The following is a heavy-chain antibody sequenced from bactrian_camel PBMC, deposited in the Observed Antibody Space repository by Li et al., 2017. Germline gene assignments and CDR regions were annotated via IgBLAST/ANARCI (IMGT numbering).Heavy chain of an antibody. CDR2: MHTDGTT. CDR1: GVTFTHYP. Sequence: HVQLVESGGGSVQAGGSLRLACTASGVTFTHYPMAWFRQAPGKEREGVASMHTDGTTSFADSVKGRFTISRDNAKNTVTLQMNSLKSEDTALYYCAPDSSPQMGCYWTRGTQVTVS. D-gene: IGHD5*01. CDR3: APDSSPQMGCY. V-gene: IGHV3S53*01. J-gene: IGHJ4*01.